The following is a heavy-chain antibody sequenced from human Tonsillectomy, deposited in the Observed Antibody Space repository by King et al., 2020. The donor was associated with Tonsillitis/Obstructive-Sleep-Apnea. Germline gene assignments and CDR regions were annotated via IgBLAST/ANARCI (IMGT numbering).Heavy chain of an antibody. CDR2: IYYSGST. Sequence: VQLQESGPGLVKPSETLSLTCTVSGGSISSYYWSWIRQPPGKGLEWIGYIYYSGSTNYNPSLKSRVTISVDTSKNQFSLKLSSVTAADTAVYYCAREVYSNYQKWFDPWGQGTLVTVSS. V-gene: IGHV4-59*01. J-gene: IGHJ5*02. CDR1: GGSISSYY. D-gene: IGHD4-11*01. CDR3: AREVYSNYQKWFDP.